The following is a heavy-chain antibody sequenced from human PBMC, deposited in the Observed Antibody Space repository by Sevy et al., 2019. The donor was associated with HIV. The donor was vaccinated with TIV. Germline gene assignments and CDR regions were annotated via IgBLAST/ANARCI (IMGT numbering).Heavy chain of an antibody. Sequence: GGSLRLSCAASGFTFSSYGMHWVRQAPGKGLEWVAVIWKDRSNKNFADSLKGRFTMSRENSKNTLYLQMNSLRAEDTAVYYCASLPNNYYDSGGFSGNDAFDIWGQGTMVTVSS. CDR3: ASLPNNYYDSGGFSGNDAFDI. D-gene: IGHD3-22*01. J-gene: IGHJ3*02. V-gene: IGHV3-33*01. CDR2: IWKDRSNK. CDR1: GFTFSSYG.